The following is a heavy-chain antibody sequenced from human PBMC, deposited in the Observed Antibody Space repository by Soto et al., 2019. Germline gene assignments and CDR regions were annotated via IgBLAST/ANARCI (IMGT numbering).Heavy chain of an antibody. D-gene: IGHD7-27*01. CDR3: ARSNWGAGPFDY. V-gene: IGHV3-21*04. CDR1: GFTFSRVS. Sequence: PGGFLRLSCEASGFTFSRVSMNWVRQVPGKGLEWVASISSGSSDTWYADSVKGRFIISRDNAQNSLFLQMNTLRSEDTAVYYCARSNWGAGPFDYWGQGTLVTVSS. J-gene: IGHJ4*02. CDR2: ISSGSSDT.